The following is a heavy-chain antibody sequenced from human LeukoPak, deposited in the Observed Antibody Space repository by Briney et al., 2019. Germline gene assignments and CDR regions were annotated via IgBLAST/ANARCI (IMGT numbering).Heavy chain of an antibody. J-gene: IGHJ4*02. CDR2: IYSGGST. CDR3: TKGIATEDYRLFF. CDR1: GFTVSSNY. Sequence: PGGSLRLSCAASGFTVSSNYMSWVRQAPGKGLEWVSVIYSGGSTYYADSVKGRFTVSRDNSKNTLYLQMNSLRPEDTAVYYCTKGIATEDYRLFFWGQGALVTVSS. D-gene: IGHD3-16*02. V-gene: IGHV3-53*05.